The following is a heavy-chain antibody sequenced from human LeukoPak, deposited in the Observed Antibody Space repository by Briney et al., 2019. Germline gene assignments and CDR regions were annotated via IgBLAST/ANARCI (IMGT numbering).Heavy chain of an antibody. CDR2: ISSSGSTI. J-gene: IGHJ6*04. Sequence: GGSLRLSCAASGFTFSNAWMSWVRQAPGKGLEWVSYISSSGSTIYYADSVKGRFTISRDNAKNSLYLQMNSLRAEDTAVYYCAELGITMIGGVWGKGATVTISS. CDR1: GFTFSNAW. V-gene: IGHV3-11*04. D-gene: IGHD3-10*02. CDR3: AELGITMIGGV.